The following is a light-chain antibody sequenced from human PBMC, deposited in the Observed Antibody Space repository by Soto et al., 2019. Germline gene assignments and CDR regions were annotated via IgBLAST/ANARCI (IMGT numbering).Light chain of an antibody. Sequence: QSVLTQPASVSGSPGQSITFSCTGTSSDVGGSNYVSWYQQHPGKAPKLMIYEVSNRPSGVSNRFSGSKSGNTASLTISGLQAEDEADYYCGSYTTSNTLVFGTGTKLTVL. J-gene: IGLJ1*01. V-gene: IGLV2-14*01. CDR1: SSDVGGSNY. CDR3: GSYTTSNTLV. CDR2: EVS.